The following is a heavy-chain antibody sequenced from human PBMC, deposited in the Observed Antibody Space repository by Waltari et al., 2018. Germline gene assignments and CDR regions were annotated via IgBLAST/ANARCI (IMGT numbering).Heavy chain of an antibody. V-gene: IGHV4-34*01. CDR2: INHSGST. J-gene: IGHJ4*02. CDR3: ATTSTSVGATMEGLDY. CDR1: GGSFSGYY. Sequence: QVQLQQWGAGLLKPSETLSLTCPVYGGSFSGYYWSRIRQPPGKGLEWIGAINHSGSTNYNPSLKRRVTISVDTSKNQVSLKLSSVTSAATAVYYCATTSTSVGATMEGLDYWGQGTLVTVSS. D-gene: IGHD1-26*01.